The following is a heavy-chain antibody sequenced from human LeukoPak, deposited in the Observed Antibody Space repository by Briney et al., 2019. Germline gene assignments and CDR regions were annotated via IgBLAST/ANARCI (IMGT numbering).Heavy chain of an antibody. D-gene: IGHD6-13*01. J-gene: IGHJ4*02. V-gene: IGHV3-7*01. CDR2: INQDGSVK. CDR1: TFTFSTYW. CDR3: ARDPGSSSFDY. Sequence: GGSLRLSCAASTFTFSTYWMTWVRQAPGKGPEFVANINQDGSVKNYVASVKGRFTISRHNAKNSLYLQMNSLRADDTAVYYCARDPGSSSFDYWGQETLVTVSS.